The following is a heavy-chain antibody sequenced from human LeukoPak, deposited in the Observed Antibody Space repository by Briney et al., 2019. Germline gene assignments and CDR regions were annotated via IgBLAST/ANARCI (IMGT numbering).Heavy chain of an antibody. J-gene: IGHJ4*02. CDR2: INHSGST. CDR1: GGSFSGYY. Sequence: PSETLSLTCAVHGGSFSGYYWSWIRQPPGKGLEWIGEINHSGSTNYNPSLKSRVTISVDTSKNQFSLKLSSVTAADTAVYYCARTDYDSSGYPPGYWGQGTLVTVSS. V-gene: IGHV4-34*01. CDR3: ARTDYDSSGYPPGY. D-gene: IGHD3-22*01.